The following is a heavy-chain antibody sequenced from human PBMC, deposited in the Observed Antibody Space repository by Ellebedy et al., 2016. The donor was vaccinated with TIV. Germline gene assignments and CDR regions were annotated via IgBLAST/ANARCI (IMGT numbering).Heavy chain of an antibody. J-gene: IGHJ4*02. CDR2: IDFSGTAA. CDR3: ARDGSEWSRDY. V-gene: IGHV3-21*01. CDR1: GFTFSIAG. D-gene: IGHD3-3*01. Sequence: GESLKISCAASGFTFSIAGMTWVRQAPGKGLEWVATIDFSGTAAYYSDSVKGRFIISRDNAKNSLFLQMNSLRVEDTAVYYCARDGSEWSRDYWGQGTLVTVSS.